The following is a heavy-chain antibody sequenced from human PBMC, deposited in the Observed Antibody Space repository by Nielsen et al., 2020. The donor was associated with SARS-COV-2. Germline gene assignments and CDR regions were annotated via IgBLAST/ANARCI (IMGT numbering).Heavy chain of an antibody. D-gene: IGHD3-10*01. V-gene: IGHV3-48*01. Sequence: GESLRLSCAASGFTFSSYSMNWVRQAPGKGLDWVSYISTSSRTIYYADSVKGRFTISRDNAKNSLYLQMNGLRAEDTAVYYCARVITDGNYYYYYGMDVWGQGTTVTVSS. CDR3: ARVITDGNYYYYYGMDV. CDR1: GFTFSSYS. CDR2: ISTSSRTI. J-gene: IGHJ6*02.